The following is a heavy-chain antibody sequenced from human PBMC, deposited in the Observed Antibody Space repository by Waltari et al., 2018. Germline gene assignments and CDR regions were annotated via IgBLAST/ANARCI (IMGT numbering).Heavy chain of an antibody. CDR2: IYYSGTT. V-gene: IGHV4-61*01. Sequence: QVQLQESGPGLVKPSETLSLTCTVSGGSVTSASYYWNWIRQPPGRGLEWIGYIYYSGTTNYSPSRKSRLTISVDTSKGQFSLRLGSVTAADTAVYYCARGSWSGPFDFWGQGTLVTVSS. CDR1: GGSVTSASYY. D-gene: IGHD2-8*01. J-gene: IGHJ4*02. CDR3: ARGSWSGPFDF.